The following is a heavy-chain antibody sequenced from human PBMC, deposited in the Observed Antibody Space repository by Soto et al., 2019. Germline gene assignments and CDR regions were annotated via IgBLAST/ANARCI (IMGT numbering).Heavy chain of an antibody. V-gene: IGHV3-15*01. Sequence: GGSLRLSCAASGFTFSNAWMSWVRQAPGKGLEWVGRIKSKTDGGTTDYAAAVKGRFTISRDDSKNTLYLQMNSLKTDDTAVYYCTTYEPYYYDSSGPAEYFQHWGQGTLVTVSS. D-gene: IGHD3-22*01. CDR1: GFTFSNAW. J-gene: IGHJ1*01. CDR3: TTYEPYYYDSSGPAEYFQH. CDR2: IKSKTDGGTT.